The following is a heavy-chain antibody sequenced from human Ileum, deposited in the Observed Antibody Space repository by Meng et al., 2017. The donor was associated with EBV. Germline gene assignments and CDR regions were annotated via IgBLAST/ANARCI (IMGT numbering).Heavy chain of an antibody. V-gene: IGHV6-1*01. CDR1: GDSVSGNSGA. D-gene: IGHD1-26*01. CDR3: ARGSYYFDS. J-gene: IGHJ4*02. Sequence: QVQLQQSGPGLLKPSQTLSLTCAISGDSVSGNSGAWNWIRQSPSRGLEWMGRTYYRSKWNTDYAVSVSSRITISPDTYKNQFSLQLNSVTPEDTAVYYCARGSYYFDSWGQGTLVTVSS. CDR2: TYYRSKWNT.